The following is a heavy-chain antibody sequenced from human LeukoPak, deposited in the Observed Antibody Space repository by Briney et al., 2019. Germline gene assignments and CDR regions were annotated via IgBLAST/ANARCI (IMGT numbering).Heavy chain of an antibody. D-gene: IGHD3-9*01. CDR2: IYTSGST. J-gene: IGHJ4*02. CDR1: GGSISSGSYY. CDR3: AREDKRYFDWLPYPEDY. V-gene: IGHV4-61*02. Sequence: PSQTLSLTCTVSGGSISSGSYYWSWIRQPAGKGLEWIGRIYTSGSTNYNPSLKSRVTISVDTSKNQFSLKLSSVTAADTAVYYCAREDKRYFDWLPYPEDYWGQGTLVTVSS.